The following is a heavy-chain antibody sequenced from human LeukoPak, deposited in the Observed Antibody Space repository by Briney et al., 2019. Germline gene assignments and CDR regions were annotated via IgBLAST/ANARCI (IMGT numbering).Heavy chain of an antibody. J-gene: IGHJ6*04. CDR1: GGTFNSYA. Sequence: GASVKVSCKASGGTFNSYAISWVRQAPGQGLEWMGGIIPIFGTANYAQKFQGRVTITADESTSTAYMELSSLRSEDTAVYYCARGCSSASCYAFYGRDVWGKGTTVTVSS. CDR3: ARGCSSASCYAFYGRDV. D-gene: IGHD2-2*01. V-gene: IGHV1-69*01. CDR2: IIPIFGTA.